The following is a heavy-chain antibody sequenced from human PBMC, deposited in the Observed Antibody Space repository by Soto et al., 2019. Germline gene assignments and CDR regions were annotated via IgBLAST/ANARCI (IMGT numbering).Heavy chain of an antibody. V-gene: IGHV1-69*06. CDR1: GGTFSSYA. Sequence: SSVKVSCKASGGTFSSYAISWVRQAPGQGLEWMGGIIPIFGTANYAQKFQGRVTITADKSTSTAYMELSSLRDEDTAVYYCAREGSGNRVAFDIWGQGTMFTVSS. CDR3: AREGSGNRVAFDI. CDR2: IIPIFGTA. D-gene: IGHD1-1*01. J-gene: IGHJ3*02.